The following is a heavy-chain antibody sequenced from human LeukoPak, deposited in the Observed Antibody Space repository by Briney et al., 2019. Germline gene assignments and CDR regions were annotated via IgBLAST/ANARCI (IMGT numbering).Heavy chain of an antibody. Sequence: GGSLRLSCAASGFTFSSYAMSWVRQAPGKGLEWVANIKQDGSEQFYLDSVKGRFTISRDNAKNALYLQMHSLRVEDTAVYYCARESIVVVPTTMDDASDIWGQGTMVTVSS. D-gene: IGHD2-2*01. J-gene: IGHJ3*02. CDR2: IKQDGSEQ. CDR1: GFTFSSYA. V-gene: IGHV3-7*01. CDR3: ARESIVVVPTTMDDASDI.